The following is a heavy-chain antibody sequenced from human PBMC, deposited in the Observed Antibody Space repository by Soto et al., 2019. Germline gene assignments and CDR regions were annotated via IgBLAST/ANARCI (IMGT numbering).Heavy chain of an antibody. CDR1: GGSFSGYY. J-gene: IGHJ5*02. CDR2: INHSGST. D-gene: IGHD3-10*01. V-gene: IGHV4-34*01. Sequence: SETLSLTCAVYGGSFSGYYWSWIRQPPGKGLEWIREINHSGSTNYNPSLKSRVTISVDTSKNQFSLKLSSVTAADTAVYYCARVLLWFGELLDHWFDPWGQGTLVTVSS. CDR3: ARVLLWFGELLDHWFDP.